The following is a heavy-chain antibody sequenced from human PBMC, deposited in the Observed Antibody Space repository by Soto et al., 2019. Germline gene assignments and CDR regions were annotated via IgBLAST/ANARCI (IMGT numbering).Heavy chain of an antibody. CDR3: ARDLTLTYYYGSGSYYDD. V-gene: IGHV3-30-3*01. J-gene: IGHJ4*02. CDR1: GFTFSSYA. CDR2: ISYDGSNK. Sequence: GGSLRLSCAASGFTFSSYAMHWVRQAPGKGLEWVAVISYDGSNKYYADSVKGRFTISRDNSKNTLYLQMNSLRAEDTAVCYCARDLTLTYYYGSGSYYDDWGQGTLVTVSS. D-gene: IGHD3-10*01.